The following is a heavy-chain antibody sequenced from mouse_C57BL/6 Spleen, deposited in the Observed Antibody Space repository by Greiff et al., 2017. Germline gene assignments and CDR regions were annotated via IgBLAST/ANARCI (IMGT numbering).Heavy chain of an antibody. CDR2: IYPGNSDT. D-gene: IGHD1-1*01. Sequence: EVQRQQSGTVLARPGASVKMSCKTSGYTFTSYWMHWVKQRPGQGLEWIGAIYPGNSDTSYNQKFKGKAKLTAVTSASTAYMELSSLTNEDSAVYYCTSRSLYGSFDYWGQGTTLTVSS. CDR3: TSRSLYGSFDY. CDR1: GYTFTSYW. V-gene: IGHV1-5*01. J-gene: IGHJ2*01.